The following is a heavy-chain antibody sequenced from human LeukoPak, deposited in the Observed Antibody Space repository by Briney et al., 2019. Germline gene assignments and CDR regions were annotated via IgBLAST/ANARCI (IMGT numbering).Heavy chain of an antibody. V-gene: IGHV4-39*01. Sequence: ESGPTLVNPTQTLTLTCTFSGFSLSTSGVGVGSFRQPPGKGLEWIGSIYSSGSTYYNPSLKSRVTISVDTSKNQFSLKLSSVTAADTAVYYCVRSPGWLSGYYRWYFDYWGQGTLVTVSS. CDR1: GFSLSTSGVG. CDR3: VRSPGWLSGYYRWYFDY. D-gene: IGHD3-9*01. CDR2: IYSSGST. J-gene: IGHJ4*02.